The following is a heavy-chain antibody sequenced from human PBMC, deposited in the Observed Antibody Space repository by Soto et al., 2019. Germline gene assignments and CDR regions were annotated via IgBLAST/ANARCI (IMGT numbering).Heavy chain of an antibody. J-gene: IGHJ6*02. Sequence: GGSLRLSCAASGFTFSSYGMHWVRQAPGKGLEWVAVIWSDGSNKYYADSVKGRFTISRDNSKNTLYLQMNSLRAEDTAVYYCARAAEWGSSSSGIYYYYYYGMDVWRQGITVTVSS. CDR3: ARAAEWGSSSSGIYYYYYYGMDV. CDR1: GFTFSSYG. V-gene: IGHV3-33*01. CDR2: IWSDGSNK. D-gene: IGHD6-6*01.